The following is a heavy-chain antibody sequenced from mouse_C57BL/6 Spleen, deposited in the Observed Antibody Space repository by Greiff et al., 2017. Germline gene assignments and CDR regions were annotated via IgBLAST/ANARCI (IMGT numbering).Heavy chain of an antibody. CDR1: GYTFTSYW. CDR2: IDPSDSYT. CDR3: ARKVSYYCDY. V-gene: IGHV1-69*01. J-gene: IGHJ2*01. D-gene: IGHD1-3*01. Sequence: QVQLQQPGAELVMPGASVKLSCKASGYTFTSYWMHWVKQRPGQGLEWIGEIDPSDSYTNYNQTFKGKSTLTVDKSSSTAYMQLSSLTSEASAVYYCARKVSYYCDYWGQGTTLTVSS.